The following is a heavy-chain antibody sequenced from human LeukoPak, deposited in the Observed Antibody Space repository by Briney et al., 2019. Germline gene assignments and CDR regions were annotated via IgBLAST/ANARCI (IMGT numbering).Heavy chain of an antibody. CDR3: ARGGCSGGSCYYYYYMDV. J-gene: IGHJ6*03. CDR2: IYTSGST. Sequence: SETLSLTCAVSGGSISSYYWSWIRQPPGKGLEWIGYIYTSGSTNYNPSLKSRVTISVDTSKNQFSLKLSSVTAADTAVYYCARGGCSGGSCYYYYYMDVWGKGTTVTVFS. D-gene: IGHD2-15*01. V-gene: IGHV4-4*09. CDR1: GGSISSYY.